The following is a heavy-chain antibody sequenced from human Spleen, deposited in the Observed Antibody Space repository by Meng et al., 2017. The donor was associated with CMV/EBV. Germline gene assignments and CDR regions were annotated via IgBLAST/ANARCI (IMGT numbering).Heavy chain of an antibody. CDR2: VFSSGTT. CDR1: GAYVSPREYY. V-gene: IGHV4-39*07. J-gene: IGHJ4*02. Sequence: CSVSGAYVSPREYYWVWIRQPPGKGPQWIGSVFSSGTTYFSPSLKSRITMSVDTSKNQFSLRLTSVTAADTAVYYCARAGWNQFFDYWGQGTLVTISS. D-gene: IGHD1-1*01. CDR3: ARAGWNQFFDY.